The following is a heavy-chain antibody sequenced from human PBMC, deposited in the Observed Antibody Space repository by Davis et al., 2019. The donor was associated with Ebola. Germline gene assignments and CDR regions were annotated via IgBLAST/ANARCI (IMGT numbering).Heavy chain of an antibody. CDR2: LYSGGST. CDR1: GFVFRTYV. D-gene: IGHD2-21*02. CDR3: ASAYVTAFDAFDI. Sequence: PGGSLRLSCAASGFVFRTYVMSWVRQAPGKGLEWISVLYSGGSTYYADSVKGRFTISRDNSKNTLYLQMNSLRVEDTAVYYCASAYVTAFDAFDIWGQGTMVSVSS. V-gene: IGHV3-53*01. J-gene: IGHJ3*02.